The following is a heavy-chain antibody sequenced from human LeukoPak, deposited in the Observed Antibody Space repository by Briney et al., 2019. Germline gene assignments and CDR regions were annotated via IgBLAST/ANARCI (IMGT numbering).Heavy chain of an antibody. CDR1: GFTSSSYS. J-gene: IGHJ4*02. CDR2: ISSSSSYI. Sequence: GGSLRLSCAASGFTSSSYSMNWVRQAPGKGLEWVSSISSSSSYIYYADSVKGRFTISRDNAKNSLYLQMNSLRAEDTAVYYYARELAGGSFDYWGQGTLVTVSS. D-gene: IGHD7-27*01. CDR3: ARELAGGSFDY. V-gene: IGHV3-21*01.